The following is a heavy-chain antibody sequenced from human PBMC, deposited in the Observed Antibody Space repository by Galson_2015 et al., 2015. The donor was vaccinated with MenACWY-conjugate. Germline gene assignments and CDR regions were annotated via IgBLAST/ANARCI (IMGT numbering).Heavy chain of an antibody. V-gene: IGHV3-7*03. CDR1: GFTFSNYW. CDR3: ARDNSPYTTYDESTFYYDAFDI. J-gene: IGHJ3*02. Sequence: SLRLSCAASGFTFSNYWMTWLRQAPGKGLEWVANIKKDSSKKNYVDSVKGRFTVSRDNAKNSLYLQMNSLRADDTAVYYCARDNSPYTTYDESTFYYDAFDIWGQGTMVTVSS. D-gene: IGHD3-22*01. CDR2: IKKDSSKK.